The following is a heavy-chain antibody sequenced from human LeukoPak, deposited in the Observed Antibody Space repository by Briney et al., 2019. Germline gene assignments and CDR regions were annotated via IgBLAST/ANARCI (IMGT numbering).Heavy chain of an antibody. V-gene: IGHV4-34*01. CDR2: INHSGST. Sequence: PSETLSLTCAVYGGSFSGYYWSWIRQPPGKGLEWIGEINHSGSTNYNPSLKSRVTISVDTSKNQFCLKLSSVTAADTAVYYCARAGARGSFEYWGQGTLVTVSS. D-gene: IGHD3-10*01. CDR3: ARAGARGSFEY. J-gene: IGHJ4*02. CDR1: GGSFSGYY.